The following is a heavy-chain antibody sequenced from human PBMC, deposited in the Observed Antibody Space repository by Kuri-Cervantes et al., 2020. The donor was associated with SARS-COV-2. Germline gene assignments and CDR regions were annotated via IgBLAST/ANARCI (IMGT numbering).Heavy chain of an antibody. D-gene: IGHD6-13*01. Sequence: ASVKVSCKASGYTFTGYYMHWVRQAPGQGLEWMGRINPNSGGTNYAQKCQGRVTMTRDTSISTAYMELSRLRSDDTAVYYCARDADSSSWYPGAFDIWGQGTMVTVSS. CDR2: INPNSGGT. V-gene: IGHV1-2*06. J-gene: IGHJ3*02. CDR3: ARDADSSSWYPGAFDI. CDR1: GYTFTGYY.